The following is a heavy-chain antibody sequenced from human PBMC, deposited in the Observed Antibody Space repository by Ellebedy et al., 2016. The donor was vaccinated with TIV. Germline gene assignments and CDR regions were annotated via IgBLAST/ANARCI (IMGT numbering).Heavy chain of an antibody. CDR1: GFTLSNYD. J-gene: IGHJ4*02. CDR3: VRRSVDF. V-gene: IGHV3-48*02. CDR2: LSTDSDAI. Sequence: PGGSLRLPCAASGFTLSNYDMNWARQAPGKGLEWLAYLSTDSDAIYYADSVKGRFTISRDNAKNSHYLQMNSLRDEDTAVYQCVRRSVDFWGQGTLVTVSS.